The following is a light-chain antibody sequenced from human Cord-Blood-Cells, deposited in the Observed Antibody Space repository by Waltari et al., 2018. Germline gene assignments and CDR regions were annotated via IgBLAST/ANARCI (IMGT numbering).Light chain of an antibody. CDR1: SSDAGSYNL. CDR3: CSYAGSYVV. J-gene: IGLJ2*01. Sequence: QPALTQPASVSGSPGPAITISCTGTSSDAGSYNLVSWYQQQPGKAPKPVIYEGSKRPSGVSICFSGSKSGKTASLTIGGLQAEDESDYYCCSYAGSYVVFGGGTKVTVL. V-gene: IGLV2-23*01. CDR2: EGS.